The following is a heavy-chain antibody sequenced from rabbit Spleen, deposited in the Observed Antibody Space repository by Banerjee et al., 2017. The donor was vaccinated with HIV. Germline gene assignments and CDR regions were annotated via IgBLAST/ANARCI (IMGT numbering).Heavy chain of an antibody. CDR2: IYAGSSGDT. Sequence: QSLEESGGDLVKPGASLTLTCTASGFSFSSRYYMCWVRQAPGKGLEWIACIYAGSSGDTYYANWAKGRFPISKTPSTTVTLQMASLTAADTATYFCARETSSGWGVVSYYFNLWGPGTLVTVS. V-gene: IGHV1S40*01. J-gene: IGHJ4*01. CDR1: GFSFSSRYY. D-gene: IGHD4-1*01. CDR3: ARETSSGWGVVSYYFNL.